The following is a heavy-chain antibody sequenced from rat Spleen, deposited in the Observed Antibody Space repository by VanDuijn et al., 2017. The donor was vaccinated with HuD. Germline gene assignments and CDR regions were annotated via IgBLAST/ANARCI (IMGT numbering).Heavy chain of an antibody. V-gene: IGHV5-29*01. CDR2: ISYDGSST. Sequence: EVQLVESGGGLVQPGRSLKVSCAASGFTFSDYGMAWVLQAPTKGLEWVATISYDGSSTYYRDSGKGRFTFSRDNARGTLYLQMDSLRSEDTATYYCARRRPTGDYWGQGVMVTVSS. CDR1: GFTFSDYG. J-gene: IGHJ2*01. CDR3: ARRRPTGDY. D-gene: IGHD1-11*01.